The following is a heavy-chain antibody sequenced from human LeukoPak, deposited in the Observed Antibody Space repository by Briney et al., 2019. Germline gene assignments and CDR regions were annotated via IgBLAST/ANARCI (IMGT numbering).Heavy chain of an antibody. D-gene: IGHD6-13*01. CDR3: ASAPYSSSWEPGD. J-gene: IGHJ4*02. Sequence: SVKASCKASGGTFSSYAISWVRQAPGQGLEWMGGIIPIFGTANYAQKFQGRVTITADKSTSTAYMELSSLRSEDTAVYYCASAPYSSSWEPGDWGQGTLVTVSS. CDR2: IIPIFGTA. V-gene: IGHV1-69*06. CDR1: GGTFSSYA.